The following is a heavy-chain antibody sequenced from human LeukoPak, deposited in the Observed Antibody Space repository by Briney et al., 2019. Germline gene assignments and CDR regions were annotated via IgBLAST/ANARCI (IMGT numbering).Heavy chain of an antibody. V-gene: IGHV1-18*01. D-gene: IGHD6-19*01. CDR2: TRAYNGNL. CDR1: GYTFTSYG. Sequence: ASVKVSCTASGYTFTSYGSRWVRPAPAQGLAGMGWTRAYNGNLICAKKLQGRVTMTTDPSTSPASMELRSLRSDDTAVCYCARDLVRESSGWSGYWGQGTLVTVSS. J-gene: IGHJ4*02. CDR3: ARDLVRESSGWSGY.